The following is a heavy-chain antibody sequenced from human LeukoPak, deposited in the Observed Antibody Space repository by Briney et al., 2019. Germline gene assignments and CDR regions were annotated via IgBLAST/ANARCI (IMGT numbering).Heavy chain of an antibody. J-gene: IGHJ4*02. CDR2: IYHSGST. CDR3: ARSTVVNNLDY. V-gene: IGHV4-38-2*02. D-gene: IGHD2-21*01. Sequence: PSETLSLTCTVSGYSISSGYYWGWIRQPPGKGLEWIGSIYHSGSTYYNPSLRSRVTISVDTSKNQFSLELSSVTAADTAVYYCARSTVVNNLDYWGQGTLVTVSS. CDR1: GYSISSGYY.